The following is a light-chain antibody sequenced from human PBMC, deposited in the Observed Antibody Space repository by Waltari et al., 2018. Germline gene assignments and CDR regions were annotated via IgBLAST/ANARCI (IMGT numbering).Light chain of an antibody. V-gene: IGLV1-44*01. CDR2: SNK. Sequence: QSVLTQPPSASGTPGQRVTISCSGSSSNIGSNTVNWYQQLPGTAPKLLIYSNKRRPSGVPDRFSGSKAGTSASLAISGLQSEDEADYYCAAWDDSLNKVFGGGTKLTVL. J-gene: IGLJ3*02. CDR1: SSNIGSNT. CDR3: AAWDDSLNKV.